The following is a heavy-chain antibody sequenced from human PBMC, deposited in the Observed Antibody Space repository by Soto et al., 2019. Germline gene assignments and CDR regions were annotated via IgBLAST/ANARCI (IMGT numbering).Heavy chain of an antibody. CDR2: IIPIFGTA. D-gene: IGHD5-12*01. V-gene: IGHV1-69*12. Sequence: QVQLVQSGAEVKKPGSSVKVSCKASGGTFSSYAISWVRQAPGQGLEWMGGIIPIFGTANYAQKFQGRVTITAAESTSPAYMELSSLRSEDTAVYDCASTWIEAPRHDHPEYYYCYYGMDVWGQGTTVTVSS. CDR3: ASTWIEAPRHDHPEYYYCYYGMDV. J-gene: IGHJ6*02. CDR1: GGTFSSYA.